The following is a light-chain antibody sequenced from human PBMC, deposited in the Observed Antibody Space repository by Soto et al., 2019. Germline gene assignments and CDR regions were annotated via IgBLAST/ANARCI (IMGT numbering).Light chain of an antibody. V-gene: IGLV2-8*01. CDR2: EVN. J-gene: IGLJ1*01. Sequence: QSALTQPPSASGSPGQSVTISCTGTSSEVGGYNYVSWYQQHPGKAPKLMIYEVNKRPSGVPDRFSGSKSGNTASLTASGLQAEDEADYYCKSYEGSNIYVFGTGTKVTVL. CDR3: KSYEGSNIYV. CDR1: SSEVGGYNY.